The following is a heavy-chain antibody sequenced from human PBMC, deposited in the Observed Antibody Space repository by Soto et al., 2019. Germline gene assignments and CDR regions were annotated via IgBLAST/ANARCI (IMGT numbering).Heavy chain of an antibody. Sequence: ASVKVSCKASGYTFTGYYMHRVRQAPGQGLEWMGWINPNSGGTNYAQKFQGWVTMTRDTSISTAYMELSRLRSDDTAVYYCARGITKSITMIEVVGMDVWGQGTTVTVSS. CDR3: ARGITKSITMIEVVGMDV. V-gene: IGHV1-2*04. CDR1: GYTFTGYY. J-gene: IGHJ6*02. D-gene: IGHD3-22*01. CDR2: INPNSGGT.